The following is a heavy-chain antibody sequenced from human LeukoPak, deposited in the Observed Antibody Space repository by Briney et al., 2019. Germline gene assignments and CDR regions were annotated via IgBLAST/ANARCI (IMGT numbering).Heavy chain of an antibody. V-gene: IGHV4-39*07. J-gene: IGHJ4*02. CDR1: GCSISSSSYY. CDR2: IYYSGST. Sequence: SETLSLTCTVSGCSISSSSYYWGWIRQPPGKGLEWIGSIYYSGSTYYNPSLESRVTISVDTSKNPFSLKLSSVTAADTAVYYWAREARPFDFWGQGTLVTVSS. CDR3: AREARPFDF.